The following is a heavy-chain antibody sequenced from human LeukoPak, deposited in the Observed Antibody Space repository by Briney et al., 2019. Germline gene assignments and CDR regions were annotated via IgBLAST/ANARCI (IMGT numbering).Heavy chain of an antibody. Sequence: PGGSLRLSCAASGFTFDDYAMHWVRQAPGKGLEWASGISWNNDNRGYADSVKGRFTISRDNAKNSLYLQMNSLRAEDTALYYCAKDMVGPGGSGSGFDSWGQGTQVTVSS. D-gene: IGHD3-3*01. CDR3: AKDMVGPGGSGSGFDS. CDR2: ISWNNDNR. J-gene: IGHJ4*02. CDR1: GFTFDDYA. V-gene: IGHV3-9*01.